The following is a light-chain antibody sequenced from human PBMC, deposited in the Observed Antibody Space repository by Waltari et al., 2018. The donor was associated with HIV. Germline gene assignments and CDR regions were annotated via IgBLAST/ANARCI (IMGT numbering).Light chain of an antibody. Sequence: QSALTQPASVSGSPGQSITISCTGTSSDVGGYNYVSWYQQHPGKAPKLTIYEVSNRPSGFSNRFSGSKSGNTASLTISGLQAEDEADYYCSSYRSSSTLEVFGTGIKVTVL. V-gene: IGLV2-14*01. CDR2: EVS. CDR3: SSYRSSSTLEV. CDR1: SSDVGGYNY. J-gene: IGLJ1*01.